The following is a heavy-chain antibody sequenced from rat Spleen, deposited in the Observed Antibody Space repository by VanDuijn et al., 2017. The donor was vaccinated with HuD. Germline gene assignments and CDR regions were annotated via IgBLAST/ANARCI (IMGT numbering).Heavy chain of an antibody. CDR1: GFTFNKYW. CDR2: ISSDGSTT. Sequence: EVQLVESGGGLVQPGRSLTLSCVASGFTFNKYWMPWIRQAPAKGLEWVATISSDGSTTYYRDSVKGRFTISRDNAKSTLFLQMDSLRSDDTATYYCARAGYLRDWYFDFWGPGTMVTVSS. CDR3: ARAGYLRDWYFDF. D-gene: IGHD2-2*01. V-gene: IGHV5-29*01. J-gene: IGHJ1*01.